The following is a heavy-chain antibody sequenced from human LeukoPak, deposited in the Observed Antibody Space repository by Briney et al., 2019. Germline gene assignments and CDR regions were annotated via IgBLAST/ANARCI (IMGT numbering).Heavy chain of an antibody. CDR1: GGSFSGYY. V-gene: IGHV4-34*01. CDR3: ARRMRAVAGLNWFDP. Sequence: SETLSLTCAVYGGSFSGYYWSWIRQPPGKGLEWIGEINHSGSTNYNPSLKSRVTISVDTSKNQFSLKLSSVTAADTAVYYCARRMRAVAGLNWFDPWGQGTLVTVSS. J-gene: IGHJ5*02. CDR2: INHSGST. D-gene: IGHD6-19*01.